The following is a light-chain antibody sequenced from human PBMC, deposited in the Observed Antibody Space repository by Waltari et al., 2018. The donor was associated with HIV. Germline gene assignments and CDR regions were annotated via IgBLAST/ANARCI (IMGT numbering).Light chain of an antibody. Sequence: EVPLTQSPATLSLSPGESATLSCRASQSISGAVAWSQQKPGQAPRLLIYDASRRYTGIPVRFRGSGSGTDFTLTISSLEPEDFAIYYCQQGSGWPPAFSFGGGTRVDIK. V-gene: IGKV3-11*01. CDR3: QQGSGWPPAFS. CDR2: DAS. J-gene: IGKJ4*01. CDR1: QSISGA.